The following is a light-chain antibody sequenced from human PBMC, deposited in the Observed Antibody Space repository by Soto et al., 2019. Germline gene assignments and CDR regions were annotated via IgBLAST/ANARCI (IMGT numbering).Light chain of an antibody. J-gene: IGKJ1*01. Sequence: DFQMTQSPPLLPASIGDRVTITCRASQSIRSWLAWYQQKPGKAPKLLMSKASTLESGVPSRFAGRGSGTEFTLTISILQPEDFATYYCQQYHSSLPVTFGQGTKVEMK. CDR2: KAS. V-gene: IGKV1-5*03. CDR1: QSIRSW. CDR3: QQYHSSLPVT.